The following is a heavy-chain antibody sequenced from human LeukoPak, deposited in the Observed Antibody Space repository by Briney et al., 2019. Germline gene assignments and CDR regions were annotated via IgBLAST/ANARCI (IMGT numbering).Heavy chain of an antibody. D-gene: IGHD3-10*01. J-gene: IGHJ6*03. V-gene: IGHV4-34*01. CDR2: INHSGST. CDR3: ARSKRRTVRGVIWFMDV. Sequence: SETLSLTCAVYGGSFSGYYWSWIRQPPGKGLEWIGEINHSGSTNYNPSLKSRVTISVDTSKNQFSLKLLSVTAADTAVDYCARSKRRTVRGVIWFMDVWGKGTTVTVSS. CDR1: GGSFSGYY.